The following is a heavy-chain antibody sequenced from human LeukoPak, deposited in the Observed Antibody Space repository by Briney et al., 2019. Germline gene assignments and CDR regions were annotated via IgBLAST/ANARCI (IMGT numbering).Heavy chain of an antibody. CDR3: ARATIFGVVGYYYYMDV. CDR2: INWNGGST. V-gene: IGHV3-20*04. CDR1: GFTFDDYG. J-gene: IGHJ6*03. D-gene: IGHD3-3*01. Sequence: GGSLRLSXAASGFTFDDYGMSWIRQAPGKGLEWVSGINWNGGSTGYADSVKGRFTISRDNAKNSLYLQMNSLRAEDTALYYCARATIFGVVGYYYYMDVWGKGTTVTVSS.